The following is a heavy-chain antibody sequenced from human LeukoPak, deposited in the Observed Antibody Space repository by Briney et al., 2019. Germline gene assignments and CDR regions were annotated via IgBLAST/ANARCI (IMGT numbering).Heavy chain of an antibody. CDR3: ARDSGSSRYYFDY. CDR1: GGTFSSYA. CDR2: IIPIFGTA. D-gene: IGHD6-13*01. V-gene: IGHV1-69*13. Sequence: SVKVSCKASGGTFSSYAISWVRQAPGQGLEWMGGIIPIFGTANYAQKFQGRVTITANESTSTAYMELRSLRSEDTAVYYCARDSGSSRYYFDYWGQGTLVTVSS. J-gene: IGHJ4*02.